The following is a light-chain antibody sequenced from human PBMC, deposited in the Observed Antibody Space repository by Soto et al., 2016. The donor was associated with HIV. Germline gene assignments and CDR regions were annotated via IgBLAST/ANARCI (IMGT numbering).Light chain of an antibody. CDR2: ATY. CDR3: QQSYNLPRT. CDR1: QAINSR. J-gene: IGKJ1*01. V-gene: IGKV1-12*01. Sequence: DIQMTQSPSSVSASVGDRVTITCRASQAINSRLAWYQQKPGKAPEVLITATYTLQAGVPSRFSGSASGGTGTDFTLIIDSLQPEDFATYYCQQSYNLPRTFGQGTMVEIK.